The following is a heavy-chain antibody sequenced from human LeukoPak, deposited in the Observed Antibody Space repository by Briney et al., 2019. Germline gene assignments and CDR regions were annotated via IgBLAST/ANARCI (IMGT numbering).Heavy chain of an antibody. CDR2: TNPNSGGT. D-gene: IGHD6-19*01. J-gene: IGHJ4*02. CDR1: GYTFTGYY. Sequence: GAPVKVSCKASGYTFTGYYMHWVRQAPGQGLEWMGWTNPNSGGTNYAQKFQGRVTMTRDTSISTAYMELSRLRSDDTAVYYCARDRPPYSSGWRTFDYWGQGTLVTVSS. V-gene: IGHV1-2*02. CDR3: ARDRPPYSSGWRTFDY.